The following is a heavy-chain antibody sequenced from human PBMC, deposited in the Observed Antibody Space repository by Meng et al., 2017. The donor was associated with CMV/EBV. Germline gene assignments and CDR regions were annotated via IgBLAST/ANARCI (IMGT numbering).Heavy chain of an antibody. CDR3: TTDWDNDFWSGYYFPGMDV. CDR2: IKSKTDGGTT. J-gene: IGHJ6*02. D-gene: IGHD3-3*01. CDR1: GFTFSNAW. Sequence: GESLKISCAASGFTFSNAWMSWVRQAPGKGLEWVGRIKSKTDGGTTDYAAPVKGRFTISRDDSKNTLYLQMNSLKTEDTAVYYCTTDWDNDFWSGYYFPGMDVWGQGTTVTVSS. V-gene: IGHV3-15*01.